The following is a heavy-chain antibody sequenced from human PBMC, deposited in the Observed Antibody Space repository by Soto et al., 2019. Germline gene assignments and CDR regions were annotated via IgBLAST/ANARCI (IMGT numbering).Heavy chain of an antibody. Sequence: SETLCLTCAVSGVSISSGGYSWSWLRQPPGKGLEWIGYIYHSGSTYYNPSPKSRVTISADRSKNQVSLKVSSVTAADTAVYYCARAPYYYFRSNRELRPYTDYWGQGTLGTVSS. J-gene: IGHJ4*02. CDR3: ARAPYYYFRSNRELRPYTDY. CDR1: GVSISSGGYS. D-gene: IGHD3-3*01. V-gene: IGHV4-30-2*01. CDR2: IYHSGST.